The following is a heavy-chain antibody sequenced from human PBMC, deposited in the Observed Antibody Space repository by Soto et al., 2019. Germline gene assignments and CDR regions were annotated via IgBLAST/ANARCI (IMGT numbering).Heavy chain of an antibody. V-gene: IGHV1-8*01. Sequence: ASVKVSCKASGYTFTSYDINWVRQATGQLLELMGWMNPNSGNTGYAQKFQGRVTMTRNTSIITAYMELSSLRSEDTAVYYCARGMTPNYYYYYGMDVWGQGTTVTVSS. CDR2: MNPNSGNT. CDR3: ARGMTPNYYYYYGMDV. J-gene: IGHJ6*02. D-gene: IGHD3-16*01. CDR1: GYTFTSYD.